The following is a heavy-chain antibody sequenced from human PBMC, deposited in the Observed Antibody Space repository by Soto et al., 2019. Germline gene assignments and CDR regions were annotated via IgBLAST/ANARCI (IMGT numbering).Heavy chain of an antibody. Sequence: SETLSLTCTVSGGSINSYFWSWIRQPPGKGLEWIGYIYYSGSTNYNPSLKSRVTISVDTSKNQFSLKLSSVTAADTAVYYCASYSSSDYSAWFYPWGQGTLVTVSA. CDR3: ASYSSSDYSAWFYP. J-gene: IGHJ5*02. CDR1: GGSINSYF. CDR2: IYYSGST. V-gene: IGHV4-59*08. D-gene: IGHD3-22*01.